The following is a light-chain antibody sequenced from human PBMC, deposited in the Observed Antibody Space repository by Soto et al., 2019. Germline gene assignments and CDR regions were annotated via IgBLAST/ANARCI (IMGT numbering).Light chain of an antibody. V-gene: IGLV2-8*01. CDR3: SSYAGTNNYV. CDR2: EVS. J-gene: IGLJ1*01. Sequence: QSALTRPPSASGSPGQSVTISCTGTSNDVGGYNYVSWYQQHPGKAPKLMIYEVSKRPSGVPDRFSGSKSGNTASLTVSGLQAEDEADYYCSSYAGTNNYVFGTGTKVTVL. CDR1: SNDVGGYNY.